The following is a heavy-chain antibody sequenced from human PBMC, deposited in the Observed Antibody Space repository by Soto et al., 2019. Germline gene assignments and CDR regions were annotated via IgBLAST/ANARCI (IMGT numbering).Heavy chain of an antibody. CDR1: GVSIDSSYW. V-gene: IGHV4-4*01. Sequence: QVQLQESGPGLVKPSGTLSLKPSGTLSLTCDVSGVSIDSSYWWGWVRQPPGRDLEWLGDMSHGGSTNYNPSLKSRVTILLDKSKNQFSLSLSLVTAADTATYCFARSFGWYAVESWGKGILVSVSS. CDR2: MSHGGST. D-gene: IGHD6-19*01. CDR3: ARSFGWYAVES. J-gene: IGHJ4*02.